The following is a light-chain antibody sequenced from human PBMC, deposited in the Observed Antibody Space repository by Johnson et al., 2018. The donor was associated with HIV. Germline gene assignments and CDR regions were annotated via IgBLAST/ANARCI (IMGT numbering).Light chain of an antibody. CDR2: KDN. V-gene: IGLV1-51*02. J-gene: IGLJ1*01. Sequence: QSMLTQPPSVSAAPGQKVTISCSGSSSTVGNNFVSWYQVLPGTAPKLLIYKDNERPSGIPDRFSGSRSGTSATLDITGLQTGDEADYSCGTWDSSLSAYVVGTATKVTVL. CDR1: SSTVGNNF. CDR3: GTWDSSLSAYV.